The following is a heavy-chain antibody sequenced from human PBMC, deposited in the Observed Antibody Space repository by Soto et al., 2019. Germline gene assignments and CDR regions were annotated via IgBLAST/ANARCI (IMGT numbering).Heavy chain of an antibody. V-gene: IGHV1-8*01. J-gene: IGHJ3*02. CDR2: MNPNSGNT. Sequence: ASVNVSCKASGYTFTSYDINWVRQATGQGLEWMGWMNPNSGNTGYAQKFQGRVTMTRNTSISTAYMELSSLRSEDTAVYYCACVVSELLWFGELLREDAFDIWGQGTMVT. CDR3: ACVVSELLWFGELLREDAFDI. D-gene: IGHD3-10*01. CDR1: GYTFTSYD.